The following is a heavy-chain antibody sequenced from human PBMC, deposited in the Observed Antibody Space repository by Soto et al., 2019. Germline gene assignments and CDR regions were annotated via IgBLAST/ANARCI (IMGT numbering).Heavy chain of an antibody. V-gene: IGHV4-59*08. Sequence: QVQLQESGPGLVKPSETLSLTCTVSGGPISSYYWSWIRQPPEKGLEWIGNIYYSGSTNYNPSLKSPVPKSVDTSKNQVSLKLSSVTAADTAVYYCARTSYNWNQGGYFDYWGQGTLVSVSS. J-gene: IGHJ4*02. CDR2: IYYSGST. CDR3: ARTSYNWNQGGYFDY. CDR1: GGPISSYY. D-gene: IGHD1-20*01.